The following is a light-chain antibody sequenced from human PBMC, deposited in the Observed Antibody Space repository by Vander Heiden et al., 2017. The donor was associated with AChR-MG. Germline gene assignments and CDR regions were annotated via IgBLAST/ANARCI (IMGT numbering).Light chain of an antibody. Sequence: QSVLTQPPSASGTPGQRVILSCSGSGSNIGSNTVNWYQQLPGTAPNLLIYSNNQRPSGVPDRFSGSKSGTSASLAISGLQSEDEADYYCAAWDDSLNGPVVFGGGTKLTVL. V-gene: IGLV1-44*01. CDR1: GSNIGSNT. CDR3: AAWDDSLNGPVV. J-gene: IGLJ2*01. CDR2: SNN.